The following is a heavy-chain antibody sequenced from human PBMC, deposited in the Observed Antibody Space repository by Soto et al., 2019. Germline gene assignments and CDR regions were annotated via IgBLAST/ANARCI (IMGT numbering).Heavy chain of an antibody. Sequence: SVKVSCKASGGTFSSYAISWVRQAPGQGLEWMGGIIPIFGTANYAQKFQGRVTITADESTSTAYMELSSLRSEDTAVYYCARGEIIAAAGIYYYYYGMDVWGQGTTVTVSS. CDR3: ARGEIIAAAGIYYYYYGMDV. CDR2: IIPIFGTA. V-gene: IGHV1-69*13. CDR1: GGTFSSYA. J-gene: IGHJ6*02. D-gene: IGHD6-13*01.